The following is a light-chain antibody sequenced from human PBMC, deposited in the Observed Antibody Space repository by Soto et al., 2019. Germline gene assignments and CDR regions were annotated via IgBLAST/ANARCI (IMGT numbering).Light chain of an antibody. CDR1: QTINNW. V-gene: IGKV1-5*01. Sequence: DIHMTQSPSTLTASVGDRVTITCRTSQTINNWLAWSQQKPGKAPKLLINTVSSLETGVPSRFSGSGSGTEFTLTISSPQPDDFATYYCQQYAYYPWTFGQGTKVEIK. J-gene: IGKJ1*01. CDR3: QQYAYYPWT. CDR2: TVS.